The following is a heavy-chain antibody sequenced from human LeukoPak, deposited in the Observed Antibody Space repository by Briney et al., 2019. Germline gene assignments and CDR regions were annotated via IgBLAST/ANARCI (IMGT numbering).Heavy chain of an antibody. V-gene: IGHV4-39*01. CDR3: ARRRSSGYPVYFDY. J-gene: IGHJ4*02. CDR2: TYYRGST. CDR1: GGSTSSSSYY. D-gene: IGHD3-22*01. Sequence: SETLSLTCTVSGGSTSSSSYYWGLIRQPPVKGLEWIGSTYYRGSTYYNPSLKSRVTISVDTSKNQFSLKLTSVTAADTAVYYCARRRSSGYPVYFDYWGQGTLVTVSS.